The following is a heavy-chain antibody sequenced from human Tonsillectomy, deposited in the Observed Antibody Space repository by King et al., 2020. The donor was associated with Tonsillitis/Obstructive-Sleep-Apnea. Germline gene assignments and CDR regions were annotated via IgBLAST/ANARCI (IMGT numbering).Heavy chain of an antibody. CDR3: ARIRNTMVQGVIEYYMDV. V-gene: IGHV2-70*11. J-gene: IGHJ6*03. CDR2: IDWDDDK. D-gene: IGHD3-10*01. CDR1: GFSLSTSGMC. Sequence: TLKESGPALVKPTQTLTLTCTFSGFSLSTSGMCVSWIRQPPGKALEWLARIDWDDDKYYSTSLKTRLTISKDTSKNQVVLTMTNMDPVETATYYCARIRNTMVQGVIEYYMDVWGKGTTVTVSS.